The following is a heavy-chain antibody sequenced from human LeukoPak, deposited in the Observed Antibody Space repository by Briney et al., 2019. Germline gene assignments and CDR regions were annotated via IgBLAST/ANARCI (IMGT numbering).Heavy chain of an antibody. CDR2: IYSGGST. J-gene: IGHJ5*02. D-gene: IGHD3-9*01. CDR1: GFTVSSNY. V-gene: IGHV3-53*01. CDR3: ARYFTPDYNWFDP. Sequence: GGSLRLSCAASGFTVSSNYMSWVRQAPGKGLEWVSVIYSGGSTYYADSVKGRFTISRDNSKSTLYIQMNSLRAEDTAVYYCARYFTPDYNWFDPWGQGTLVTVSS.